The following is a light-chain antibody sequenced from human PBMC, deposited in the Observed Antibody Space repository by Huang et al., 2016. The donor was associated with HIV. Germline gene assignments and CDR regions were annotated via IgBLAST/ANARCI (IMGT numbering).Light chain of an antibody. CDR1: QSISSK. Sequence: ERVMTQSPVTLSVSPGERATFSCRASQSISSKLAWYQQKPGQAPRLLIYVASTRATGSPARFSGSGSGTEFTLTISSLQSEDFAVYYCQQYNNWPFTFGPGTRVDIK. V-gene: IGKV3-15*01. J-gene: IGKJ3*01. CDR2: VAS. CDR3: QQYNNWPFT.